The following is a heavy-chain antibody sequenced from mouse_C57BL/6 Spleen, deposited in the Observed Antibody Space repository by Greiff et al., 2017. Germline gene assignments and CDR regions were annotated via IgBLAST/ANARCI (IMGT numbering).Heavy chain of an antibody. V-gene: IGHV5-15*01. J-gene: IGHJ4*01. Sequence: EVQVVESGGGLVQPGGSLKLSCAASGFTFSDYGMAWVRQAPRKGHEWVAFISNLAYSSYYADTVTGRYTITRENAKNTLYLEMSSLRSEDTAMYYCARWGNYEAMDYWGQGTSVTVSS. CDR3: ARWGNYEAMDY. CDR2: ISNLAYSS. D-gene: IGHD2-1*01. CDR1: GFTFSDYG.